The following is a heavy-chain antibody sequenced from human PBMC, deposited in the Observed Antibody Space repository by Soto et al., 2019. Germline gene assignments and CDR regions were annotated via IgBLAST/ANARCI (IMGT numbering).Heavy chain of an antibody. CDR3: VRGRGYSYAFDP. CDR1: GDPISSSTYY. D-gene: IGHD5-12*01. V-gene: IGHV4-39*01. J-gene: IGHJ5*02. Sequence: XXTLSLAFTVSGDPISSSTYYWGWVRQAPGKGLEWVASVFYTGRPHYNPSLQSRLTISADMSKNQLSLEVTSVTAADTAVYFCVRGRGYSYAFDPWGLGTLVTVSS. CDR2: VFYTGRP.